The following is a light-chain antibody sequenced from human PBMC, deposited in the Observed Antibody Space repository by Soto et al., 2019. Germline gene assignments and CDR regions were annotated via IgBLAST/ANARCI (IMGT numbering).Light chain of an antibody. CDR3: SSYSSSSTPFV. V-gene: IGLV2-14*01. J-gene: IGLJ1*01. CDR2: EVS. CDR1: SSDIGFYNY. Sequence: QSALTQPASVSGSPGQSITISCTGTSSDIGFYNYVPWYQQHPGQAPKLMIYEVSNRPSGVSNRFSGSKSGNTASLTISGLQAEDEADYYCSSYSSSSTPFVFGTGTKLTVL.